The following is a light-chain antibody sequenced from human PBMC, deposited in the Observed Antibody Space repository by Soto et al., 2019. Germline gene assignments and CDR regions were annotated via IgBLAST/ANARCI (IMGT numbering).Light chain of an antibody. CDR1: QSVSSSY. CDR3: QQYDSSPRT. CDR2: RTS. Sequence: EIVLTQSPGTLSLSPGERATLSCRASQSVSSSYLAWYQQKPGQAPRLLIYRTSNRATGIPDRFSGSGSGTDFTLTISRLEPEDFAVYWCQQYDSSPRTFGQWTKVESK. J-gene: IGKJ1*01. V-gene: IGKV3-20*01.